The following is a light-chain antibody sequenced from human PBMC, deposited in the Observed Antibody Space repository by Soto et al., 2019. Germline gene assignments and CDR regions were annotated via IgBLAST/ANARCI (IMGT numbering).Light chain of an antibody. CDR3: APWDDTVRSYV. J-gene: IGLJ1*01. V-gene: IGLV1-47*01. CDR1: ISNIGNNY. Sequence: QSVLTQPSSVSGTPGQGVTISCSGSISNIGNNYVYWFQQLPGTAPKVLTNRNDQWPSGVPDRFSGSKSGTSASLAISGLGSEDEVDYYCAPWDDTVRSYVFGTGTKLTVL. CDR2: RND.